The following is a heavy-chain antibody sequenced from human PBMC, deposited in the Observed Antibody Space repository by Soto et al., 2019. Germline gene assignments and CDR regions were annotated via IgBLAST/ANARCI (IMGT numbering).Heavy chain of an antibody. V-gene: IGHV3-30*18. Sequence: QVQLVESGGGVVQPGRSLRLSCAASGFTFSSYGMHWVRQAPGKGLEWVAVISSDGSNKYYADSVKGRFTISRDNSKSTLHLQMNSLRAEDTAVYDCAKRDCIRTSCRQGYYYGMDVWGQGTTVTVSS. J-gene: IGHJ6*02. CDR2: ISSDGSNK. D-gene: IGHD2-2*01. CDR3: AKRDCIRTSCRQGYYYGMDV. CDR1: GFTFSSYG.